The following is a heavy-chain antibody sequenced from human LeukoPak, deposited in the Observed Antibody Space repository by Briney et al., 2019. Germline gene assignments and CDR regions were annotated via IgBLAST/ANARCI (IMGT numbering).Heavy chain of an antibody. CDR2: IYTSGST. Sequence: PSQTLSLTCTVSGGSISSGSYYWSWMRQPAGKGLEWIGRIYTSGSTNYNPSLKSRVTISVDTSKNQFSLKLSSVTAADTAIYYCARDGRAGSLFAYWGQGTLVTASS. J-gene: IGHJ4*02. D-gene: IGHD6-19*01. CDR3: ARDGRAGSLFAY. CDR1: GGSISSGSYY. V-gene: IGHV4-61*02.